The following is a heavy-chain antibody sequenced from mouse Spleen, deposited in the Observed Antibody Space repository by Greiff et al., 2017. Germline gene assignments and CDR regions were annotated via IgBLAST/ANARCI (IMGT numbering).Heavy chain of an antibody. CDR1: GYTFTSYT. Sequence: VQVVESGAELARPGASVKMSCKASGYTFTSYTMHWVKQRPGQGLEWIGYINPSSGYTKYNQKFKDKATLTADKSSSTAYMQLSSLTSEDSAVYYCARDDLLWTLWGQGTTLTVSS. V-gene: IGHV1-4*01. CDR2: INPSSGYT. J-gene: IGHJ2*01. CDR3: ARDDLLWTL. D-gene: IGHD2-1*01.